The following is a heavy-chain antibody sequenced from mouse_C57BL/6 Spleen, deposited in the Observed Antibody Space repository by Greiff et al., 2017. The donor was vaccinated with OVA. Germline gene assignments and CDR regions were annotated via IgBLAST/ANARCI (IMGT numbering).Heavy chain of an antibody. CDR1: GFNIKDYS. D-gene: IGHD1-1*01. Sequence: VQLKESGAELVKPGASVKLSCTASGFNIKDYSMHWVKQRTEQGLEWIGRIDPEDGETKYAQNFQGKATITADTSSNTAYLQLSSLTSEDTAVYYCARDHYYGSSYVPIDYWGQGTTLTVSS. CDR3: ARDHYYGSSYVPIDY. J-gene: IGHJ2*01. CDR2: IDPEDGET. V-gene: IGHV14-2*01.